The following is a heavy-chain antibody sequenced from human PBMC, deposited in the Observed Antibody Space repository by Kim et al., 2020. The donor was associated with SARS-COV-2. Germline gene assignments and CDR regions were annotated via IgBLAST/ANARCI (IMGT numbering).Heavy chain of an antibody. D-gene: IGHD1-26*01. J-gene: IGHJ3*01. V-gene: IGHV3-53*01. Sequence: GGSLRLSCAASGFTVSSNYMSWVRQAPGKGLEWVSAIYSGGSKYYADPVKGRFTISRDNSKHTLYLQMNSLRAEDKAVYYCAGPTVGAYDWGQGTMVTVSS. CDR3: AGPTVGAYD. CDR2: IYSGGSK. CDR1: GFTVSSNY.